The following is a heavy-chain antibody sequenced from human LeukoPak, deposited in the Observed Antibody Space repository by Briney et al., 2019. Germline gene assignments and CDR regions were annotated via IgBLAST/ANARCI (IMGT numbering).Heavy chain of an antibody. D-gene: IGHD5-18*01. CDR2: IDSGSDDI. CDR3: ARDTYRPQLIDS. Sequence: GGSLRLSCAASGFSFSLYAMNWVRQAPGKGLEWISYIDSGSDDILHADSVRGRFAISRDNAKNTLYLEMNSLRAEDTAVYYCARDTYRPQLIDSWGQETLVTVSS. CDR1: GFSFSLYA. J-gene: IGHJ4*02. V-gene: IGHV3-21*05.